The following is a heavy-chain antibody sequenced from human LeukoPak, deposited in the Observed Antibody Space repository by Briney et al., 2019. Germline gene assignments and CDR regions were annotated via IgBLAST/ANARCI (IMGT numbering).Heavy chain of an antibody. CDR2: INDSGRT. CDR3: TRRGRDRDWFPRTLDY. D-gene: IGHD3-9*01. CDR1: GESFRDFF. V-gene: IGHV4-34*01. Sequence: SETLSLTCVVYGESFRDFFWTWVRQTPNKRLEWIGEINDSGRTNYNPSLKSRVTMSIDTSNNQFSLHLASATAADTAVYYCTRRGRDRDWFPRTLDYWGQGTPVLVSS. J-gene: IGHJ4*02.